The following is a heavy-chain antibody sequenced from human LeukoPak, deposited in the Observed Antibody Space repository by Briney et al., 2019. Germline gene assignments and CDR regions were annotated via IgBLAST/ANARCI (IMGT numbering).Heavy chain of an antibody. V-gene: IGHV3-23*01. CDR3: GIMVRGDWSAVDI. CDR1: GFTFSSYS. CDR2: ISGSGGST. D-gene: IGHD3-10*01. Sequence: GGSLGLSCAASGFTFSSYSMSWVRQAPGKRLEWVSTISGSGGSTYYADSVKGRFTISRENSENTLYLQMNSLRAEDTALYYCGIMVRGDWSAVDIWGQGTMVTVSS. J-gene: IGHJ3*02.